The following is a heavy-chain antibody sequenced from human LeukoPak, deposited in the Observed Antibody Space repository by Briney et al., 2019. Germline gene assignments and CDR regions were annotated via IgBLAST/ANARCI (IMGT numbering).Heavy chain of an antibody. D-gene: IGHD3-22*01. V-gene: IGHV4-59*01. CDR2: IYYSGST. Sequence: PSETLSLTCTVSGGSISSYYWSWIRQPPGKGREWIGYIYYSGSTNYNPSLKSRVTISVDTSKNQFSLKLSSVTAADTAVYYCARELRPYYYDSSGYSDAFDIWGQGTMVTVSS. CDR1: GGSISSYY. CDR3: ARELRPYYYDSSGYSDAFDI. J-gene: IGHJ3*02.